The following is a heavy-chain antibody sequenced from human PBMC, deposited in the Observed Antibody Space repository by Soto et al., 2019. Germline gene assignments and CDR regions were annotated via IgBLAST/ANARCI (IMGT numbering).Heavy chain of an antibody. CDR3: GRRAQPTNNWFDP. V-gene: IGHV4-59*08. Sequence: PSETLSLTCTVSGDSITSYYWSWIRQPPGKGLEWIGYVYYTGSANYNPSLKSRVTISVDPSKNQFSLNLISVTAADTAIYYCGRRAQPTNNWFDPWGQGTLVTVSS. D-gene: IGHD4-17*01. J-gene: IGHJ5*02. CDR1: GDSITSYY. CDR2: VYYTGSA.